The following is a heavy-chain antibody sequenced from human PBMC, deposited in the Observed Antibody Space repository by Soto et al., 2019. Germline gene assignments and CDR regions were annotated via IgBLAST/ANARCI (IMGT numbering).Heavy chain of an antibody. V-gene: IGHV4-61*02. J-gene: IGHJ6*02. CDR3: ARDAGTGVPGYYYYGMDV. CDR1: GASISSGDYY. Sequence: QVQLQESGPGLVKPSQTLSLTCTVSGASISSGDYYWSWIRQPPGKGLEWIGRIYTSGSTNYNPSLKSRVTMSVDTSKNQFSLKLSSVTAADTAVYYCARDAGTGVPGYYYYGMDVWGQGTTVTVSS. D-gene: IGHD1-1*01. CDR2: IYTSGST.